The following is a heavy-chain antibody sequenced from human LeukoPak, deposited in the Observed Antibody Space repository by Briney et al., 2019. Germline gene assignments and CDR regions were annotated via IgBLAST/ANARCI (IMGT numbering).Heavy chain of an antibody. CDR2: IHTSGST. CDR1: GVSISSYH. CDR3: ARGAEYYAIWRGYAGYSDY. Sequence: SETLSLTCTVSGVSISSYHWSWIRQPAGKGLEWIGRIHTSGSTNYNPSLKSRVTMSVDTSKNQFSLKLSSVTAADTAVYFCARGAEYYAIWRGYAGYSDYWGQGISVTVSS. J-gene: IGHJ4*02. D-gene: IGHD3-3*01. V-gene: IGHV4-4*07.